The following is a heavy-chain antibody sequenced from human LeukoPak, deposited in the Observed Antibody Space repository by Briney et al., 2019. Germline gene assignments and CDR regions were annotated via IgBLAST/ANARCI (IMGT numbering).Heavy chain of an antibody. CDR2: ISYDGSNK. Sequence: PGRSLRLSCAASGFTLSSYAMHWVRQAPGKGLEWVAVISYDGSNKYYADSVKGRFTISRDNSKNTLYLQMNSLRAEDTAVYYCARDGIAAAGTRGGFDPWGQGTLVTVSS. CDR1: GFTLSSYA. V-gene: IGHV3-30*04. D-gene: IGHD6-13*01. CDR3: ARDGIAAAGTRGGFDP. J-gene: IGHJ5*02.